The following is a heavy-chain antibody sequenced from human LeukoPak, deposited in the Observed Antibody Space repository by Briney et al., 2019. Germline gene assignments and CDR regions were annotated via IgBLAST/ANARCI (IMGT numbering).Heavy chain of an antibody. J-gene: IGHJ4*02. CDR3: ASLNNGLWPYY. CDR1: GGSISSSSYY. Sequence: SETLSRTCTVSGGSISSSSYYWGWIRQPPGKGLEWIGSIYYSGSTYYNPSLKSRVTISVDTSNNQFSLKLSSVTAADTAVYFCASLNNGLWPYYWGQGTLVTVSS. V-gene: IGHV4-39*07. D-gene: IGHD1-14*01. CDR2: IYYSGST.